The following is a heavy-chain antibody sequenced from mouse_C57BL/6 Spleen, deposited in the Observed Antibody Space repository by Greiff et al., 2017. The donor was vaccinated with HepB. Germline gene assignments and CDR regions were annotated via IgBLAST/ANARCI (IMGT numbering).Heavy chain of an antibody. CDR1: GFTFSSYA. D-gene: IGHD2-3*01. V-gene: IGHV5-9-1*02. J-gene: IGHJ3*01. Sequence: DVQLVESGEGLVKPGGSLKLSCAASGFTFSSYAMSWVRQTPEKRLEWVAYISSGGDYIYYADTVKGRFTISRDNARNTLYLQMSSLKSEDTAMYYCTRYVDGYYDAYWGQGTLVTVSA. CDR2: ISSGGDYI. CDR3: TRYVDGYYDAY.